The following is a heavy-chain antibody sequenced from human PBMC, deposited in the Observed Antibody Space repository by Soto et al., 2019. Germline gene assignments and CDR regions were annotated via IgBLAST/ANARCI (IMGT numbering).Heavy chain of an antibody. CDR3: ARGGTTTVTTYFYY. D-gene: IGHD4-17*01. CDR1: GYSFTSYA. V-gene: IGHV1-3*01. Sequence: QVHLVQSGAEVKKPGASVKVSCKASGYSFTSYAMHWVRQAPGQRLEWMGWINGGNGNTKYSQKFQGRVTITSDTSASTAYMERSSLRSEDTAVYYCARGGTTTVTTYFYYCGQGTLVTVSS. J-gene: IGHJ4*02. CDR2: INGGNGNT.